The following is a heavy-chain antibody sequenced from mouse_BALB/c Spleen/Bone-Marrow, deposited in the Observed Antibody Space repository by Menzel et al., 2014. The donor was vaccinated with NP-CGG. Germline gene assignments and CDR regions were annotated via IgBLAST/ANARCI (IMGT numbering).Heavy chain of an antibody. Sequence: QVKLQQSGAELARPGDSVKLSCKASGYTFTDYYINWVKQRTGQGLEWIGEIYPGSGNTYYNEKFKGKATLTADKSSSTAYMQLSSLTSEDSAVYFCARSRGYAWFAYWGQGTLVTVSA. D-gene: IGHD2-2*01. CDR3: ARSRGYAWFAY. CDR2: IYPGSGNT. J-gene: IGHJ3*01. V-gene: IGHV1-77*01. CDR1: GYTFTDYY.